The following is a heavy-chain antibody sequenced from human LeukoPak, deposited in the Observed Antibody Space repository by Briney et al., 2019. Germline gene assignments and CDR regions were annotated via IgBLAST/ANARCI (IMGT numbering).Heavy chain of an antibody. Sequence: PSETLSLTCTVSGGSISSGGYYWSWIRQHPGKGLEWIGYIYYSGSTYYNPSLKSRVTISVDTSKNQFSLKLSSVTAADTAVYYCARGPPRPTIFGVAQKGFDYWGQGTLVTVSS. CDR3: ARGPPRPTIFGVAQKGFDY. V-gene: IGHV4-31*03. J-gene: IGHJ4*02. CDR2: IYYSGST. CDR1: GGSISSGGYY. D-gene: IGHD3-3*01.